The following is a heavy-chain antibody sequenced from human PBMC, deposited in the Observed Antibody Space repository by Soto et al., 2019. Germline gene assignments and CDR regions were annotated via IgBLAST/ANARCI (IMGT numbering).Heavy chain of an antibody. CDR3: ARDGVGATTYFGYFDY. CDR1: GFTFSGYG. Sequence: ESGGGVVQPGRSLRLSCAASGFTFSGYGMHWVRQAPGKGLEWVAVIRYDGSNTYYADSVKGRFTISRDNPKNTLYLQMNSLRVEDTAVYYCARDGVGATTYFGYFDYWGQGTLVTVSS. V-gene: IGHV3-33*01. CDR2: IRYDGSNT. J-gene: IGHJ4*02. D-gene: IGHD1-26*01.